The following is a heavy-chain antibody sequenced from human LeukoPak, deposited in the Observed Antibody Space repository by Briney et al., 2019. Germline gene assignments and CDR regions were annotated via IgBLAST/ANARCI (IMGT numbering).Heavy chain of an antibody. J-gene: IGHJ4*02. Sequence: SETLSLTCTVSGGSISDYYWTWIRQPPGMGLEWIGYINYSGGTNYNPSLKSRVTISVDTSKNHFSLRLTSATAADTAVYYCAKTERAYAPVDNWGQGALVTVSS. D-gene: IGHD1-26*01. CDR1: GGSISDYY. CDR3: AKTERAYAPVDN. V-gene: IGHV4-59*01. CDR2: INYSGGT.